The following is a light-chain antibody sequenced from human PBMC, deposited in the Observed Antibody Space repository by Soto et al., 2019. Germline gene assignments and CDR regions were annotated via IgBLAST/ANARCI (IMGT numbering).Light chain of an antibody. Sequence: QSALTQPASVSGSPGQSITISCTGTSSDIGTYIYVSWYLQHPGKAPKLLIYDVNKRPSGVPDRFSGSKSGNTASLTISGLQAEDEADYYCCSYAGSYTLVFGTGTKLTVL. CDR2: DVN. CDR1: SSDIGTYIY. CDR3: CSYAGSYTLV. J-gene: IGLJ1*01. V-gene: IGLV2-11*01.